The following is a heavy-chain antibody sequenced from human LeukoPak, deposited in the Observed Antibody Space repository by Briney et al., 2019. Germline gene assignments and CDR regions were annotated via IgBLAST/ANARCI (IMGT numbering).Heavy chain of an antibody. V-gene: IGHV3-11*01. J-gene: IGHJ4*02. CDR3: ARDYYYDSSGYYPYY. CDR1: GSTFSDYY. D-gene: IGHD3-22*01. CDR2: ISSSGSTI. Sequence: GGSLRLSCAASGSTFSDYYMSWIRQAPGKGLEWVSYISSSGSTIYYADSVKGRFTISRDNAKNSLYLQMNSLRAEDTAVYYCARDYYYDSSGYYPYYWGQGTLVTVSS.